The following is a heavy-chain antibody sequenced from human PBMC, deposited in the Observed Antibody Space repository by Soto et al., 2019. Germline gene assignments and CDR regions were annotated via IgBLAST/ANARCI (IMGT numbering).Heavy chain of an antibody. CDR1: GVTFSSYA. J-gene: IGHJ5*02. CDR2: TIPIFGTA. D-gene: IGHD2-2*01. V-gene: IGHV1-69*13. Sequence: ASVKVSCKASGVTFSSYAISWVRQAPGQGLEWMGGTIPIFGTANYAQKFQGRVTITADESTSTAYMELSSLRSEDTAVYYCARVKGYCSSTSCYSHKGDNWFDPWGQGTLVTVSS. CDR3: ARVKGYCSSTSCYSHKGDNWFDP.